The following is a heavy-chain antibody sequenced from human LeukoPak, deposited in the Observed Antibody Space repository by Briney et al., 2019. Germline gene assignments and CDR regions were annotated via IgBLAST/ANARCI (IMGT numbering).Heavy chain of an antibody. J-gene: IGHJ4*02. CDR2: ISVSDGST. D-gene: IGHD1-7*01. Sequence: GGSLRLSFAASGFTFSSYAMSWVRRAPGKGLEWVSAISVSDGSTYYADSVKGRFTISRDNSKNTLYLQINSLRAEDTAVYYCAKASSSNWNYVYFDSWGQGTLVTVSS. CDR3: AKASSSNWNYVYFDS. CDR1: GFTFSSYA. V-gene: IGHV3-23*01.